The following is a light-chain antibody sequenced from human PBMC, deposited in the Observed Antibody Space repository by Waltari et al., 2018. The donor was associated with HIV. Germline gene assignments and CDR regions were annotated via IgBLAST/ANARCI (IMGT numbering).Light chain of an antibody. CDR2: WAS. Sequence: DVVMTQSPDALVGSLGERVTINCKSSQSILSNSNKKNYLAWYQQRPGQPLKLLVYWASTRESGVPARFSGSGSGTDFTLTITNLQAEDAAIYYCQQYYRTPPAFGQGTKVEI. J-gene: IGKJ1*01. CDR3: QQYYRTPPA. CDR1: QSILSNSNKKNY. V-gene: IGKV4-1*01.